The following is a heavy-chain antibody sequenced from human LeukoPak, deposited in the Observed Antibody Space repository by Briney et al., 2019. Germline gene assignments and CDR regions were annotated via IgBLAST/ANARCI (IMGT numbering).Heavy chain of an antibody. CDR1: GYTLTELS. Sequence: SVKVSCKVSGYTLTELSMHWVRQAPGKGLEWMGGIIPIFGTANYAQKFQGRVTITADESTSTAYMELSSLRSEDTAVYYCARPHARHPDSADYYMDVWGKGTTVTVSS. D-gene: IGHD1-14*01. CDR3: ARPHARHPDSADYYMDV. CDR2: IIPIFGTA. J-gene: IGHJ6*03. V-gene: IGHV1-69*13.